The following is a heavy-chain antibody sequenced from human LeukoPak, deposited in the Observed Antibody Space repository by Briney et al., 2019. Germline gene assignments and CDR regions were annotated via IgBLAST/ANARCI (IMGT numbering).Heavy chain of an antibody. J-gene: IGHJ4*02. V-gene: IGHV3-48*03. D-gene: IGHD3-10*01. CDR2: ISNSGKTK. CDR1: EFTFSSYE. Sequence: GGSLRLSCAAFEFTFSSYEMTWVRQAPGKGLEWVSYISNSGKTKYFADSVKGRFTISRDNAENSLYLQMNSLRAEDTAVYYCARAGYGSGSYLAYGGQGTLVSVPS. CDR3: ARAGYGSGSYLAY.